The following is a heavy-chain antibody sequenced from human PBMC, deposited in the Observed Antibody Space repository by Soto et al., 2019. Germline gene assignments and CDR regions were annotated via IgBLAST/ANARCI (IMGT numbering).Heavy chain of an antibody. Sequence: SESLSLTCAVYGGSFCGYYWSWIRQPPGKGLEWIGEINHSGSTNYNPSLKSRVTISVDTSKNQFSLKLSSVTAADTAVYYCAKDPLMVYASGWFDPWGQGTLVTVSS. D-gene: IGHD2-8*01. CDR2: INHSGST. CDR3: AKDPLMVYASGWFDP. V-gene: IGHV4-34*01. CDR1: GGSFCGYY. J-gene: IGHJ5*02.